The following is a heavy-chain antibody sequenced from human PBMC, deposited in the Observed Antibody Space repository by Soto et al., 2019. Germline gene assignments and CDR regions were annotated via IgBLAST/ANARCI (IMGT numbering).Heavy chain of an antibody. CDR1: GGTFSSYA. D-gene: IGHD4-17*01. J-gene: IGHJ4*02. CDR3: AGRTPTVTCCGSFDY. Sequence: QVQLVQSGAEVKKPGSSVKVSCKASGGTFSSYAISWVRQAPGQGLEWMGEIIPIFGTANSAQKFQGRVTITADESTSTAYMELSSLRSEDTAVYYCAGRTPTVTCCGSFDYWGQGTLVTVSS. CDR2: IIPIFGTA. V-gene: IGHV1-69*01.